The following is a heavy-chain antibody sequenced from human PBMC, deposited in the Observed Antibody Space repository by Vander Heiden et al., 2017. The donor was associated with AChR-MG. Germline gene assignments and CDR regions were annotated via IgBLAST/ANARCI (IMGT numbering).Heavy chain of an antibody. V-gene: IGHV1-69*01. CDR2: IIPIFGTA. D-gene: IGHD1-26*01. Sequence: QVQLVQSGAEVKKPGSSVKVSCKASGRTFSSYAISWVRQAPGQGLEWMGGIIPIFGTANYAQKFQGRVTITADESTSTAYMELSSLRSEDTAVYYCARVAVGATINWYFDLWGRGTLVTVSS. CDR3: ARVAVGATINWYFDL. J-gene: IGHJ2*01. CDR1: GRTFSSYA.